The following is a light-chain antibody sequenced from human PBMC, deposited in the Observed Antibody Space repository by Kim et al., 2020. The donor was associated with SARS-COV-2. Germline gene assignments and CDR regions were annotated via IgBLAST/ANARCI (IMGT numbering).Light chain of an antibody. CDR1: QSVSTY. V-gene: IGKV3-11*01. Sequence: SPGERAPLRCRARQSVSTYLAWYQQKPGQAPRLLIYDASNRATGIPARFSGSGSGTDFTLTISSLEPEDFAVYYCQQRSNWPPALTFGGGTKVEI. CDR3: QQRSNWPPALT. J-gene: IGKJ4*01. CDR2: DAS.